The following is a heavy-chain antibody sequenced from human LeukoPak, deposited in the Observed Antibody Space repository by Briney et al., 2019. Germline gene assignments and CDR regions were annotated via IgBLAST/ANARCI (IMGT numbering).Heavy chain of an antibody. D-gene: IGHD2-2*01. V-gene: IGHV1-2*02. CDR1: GYTFTGYY. CDR3: ARGNVEVPAATYDNWFDP. Sequence: ASVKVSCKASGYTFTGYYMHWVRQAPGQGLEWMGWINPNSGGTNYAQKFQGRVTMTRDTSISTAYMELSRLRSDDTVVYYCARGNVEVPAATYDNWFDPWGQGTLVTVSS. CDR2: INPNSGGT. J-gene: IGHJ5*02.